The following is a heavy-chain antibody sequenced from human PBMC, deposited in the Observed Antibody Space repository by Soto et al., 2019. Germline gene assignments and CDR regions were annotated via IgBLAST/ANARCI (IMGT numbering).Heavy chain of an antibody. CDR1: GYTFTSYY. Sequence: GASVKVSCKASGYTFTSYYMHWVRQAPGQGLEWMGIINPSGGSTSYAQKFQGRVTMTRDTSTSTVYMELSSLRSEDTAVYYCAREWFVESPNTPYYYGMDVWGQGTTVTASS. V-gene: IGHV1-46*01. CDR2: INPSGGST. D-gene: IGHD3-10*01. CDR3: AREWFVESPNTPYYYGMDV. J-gene: IGHJ6*02.